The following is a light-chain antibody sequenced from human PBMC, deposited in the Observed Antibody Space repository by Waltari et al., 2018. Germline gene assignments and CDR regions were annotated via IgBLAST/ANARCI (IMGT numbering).Light chain of an antibody. V-gene: IGKV3-20*01. J-gene: IGKJ2*01. CDR1: QILSSTY. Sequence: EIVLTQSPGTLSLSPGERATLSCRASQILSSTYLAWYQQKSGQAPRLLIFGVSNRATGSPDRFSGSGSGTDFTLTINRLEPEDFAVYFCQQYSSSPNTFGQGTKLEI. CDR3: QQYSSSPNT. CDR2: GVS.